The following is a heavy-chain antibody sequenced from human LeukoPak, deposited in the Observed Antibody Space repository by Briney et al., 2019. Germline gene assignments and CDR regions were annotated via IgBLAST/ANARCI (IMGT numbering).Heavy chain of an antibody. Sequence: SETLSLTCTVSGGSISIYYWNWIRQPAGKGLERIGRIFTSGITNYNPSLKSRVTMSVDTSKNQFSLKLSSVTAADTAVYYCARESSGSYYNPLGYMDVWGKGTTVTVSS. V-gene: IGHV4-4*07. CDR3: ARESSGSYYNPLGYMDV. J-gene: IGHJ6*03. CDR1: GGSISIYY. D-gene: IGHD3-10*01. CDR2: IFTSGIT.